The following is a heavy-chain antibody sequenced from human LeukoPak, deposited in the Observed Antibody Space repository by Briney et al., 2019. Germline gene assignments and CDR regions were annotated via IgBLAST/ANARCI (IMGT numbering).Heavy chain of an antibody. D-gene: IGHD3-22*01. CDR2: IYYSGST. CDR1: GGSISSYY. J-gene: IGHJ4*02. V-gene: IGHV4-59*12. Sequence: ASETLSLTCTVSGGSISSYYWSWIRQPPGKGLEWIGYIYYSGSTNYNPSLKSRVTISVDTSKNQFSLKLSSVTAADTAVYYCARDQPPNYYDSSGYLGPFFDYWGQGTLVTVSS. CDR3: ARDQPPNYYDSSGYLGPFFDY.